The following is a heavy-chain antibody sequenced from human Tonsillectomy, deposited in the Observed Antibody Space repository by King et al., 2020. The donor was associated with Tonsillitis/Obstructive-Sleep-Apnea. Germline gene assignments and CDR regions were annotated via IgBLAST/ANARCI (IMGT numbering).Heavy chain of an antibody. V-gene: IGHV4-34*01. CDR3: ARRNCSSTSCFEFDY. J-gene: IGHJ4*02. CDR2: INHSGST. CDR1: GGSFSGYY. Sequence: VQLQQWGAGLLKPSETLSLTGAVYGGSFSGYYWSWIRQPPGKGLEWIGEINHSGSTNYNPSLKSRVSISVDTSKNHFSLKLSSVTAADTAVYYCARRNCSSTSCFEFDYWGQGTLVTVSS. D-gene: IGHD2-2*01.